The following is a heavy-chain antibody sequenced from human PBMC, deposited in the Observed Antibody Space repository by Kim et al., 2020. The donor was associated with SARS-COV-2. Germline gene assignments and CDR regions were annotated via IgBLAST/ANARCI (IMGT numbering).Heavy chain of an antibody. V-gene: IGHV3-30*18. D-gene: IGHD1-26*01. CDR3: AKGDGGLKWELLWLYYFHY. J-gene: IGHJ4*02. CDR1: GFTFSSYG. Sequence: GGSLRLSCAASGFTFSSYGMHWVRQAPGKGLEWVAVISYDGSNKYYADSVKGRFTISRDNSKNTLYLQMNSLRAEDTAVYYCAKGDGGLKWELLWLYYFHYWGQGTLVTVSS. CDR2: ISYDGSNK.